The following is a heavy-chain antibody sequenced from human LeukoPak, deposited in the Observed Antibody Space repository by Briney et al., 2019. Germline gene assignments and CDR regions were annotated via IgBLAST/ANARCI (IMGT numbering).Heavy chain of an antibody. CDR2: IYYSGST. CDR3: ARGKVVVVPAAMMIFWYFDL. Sequence: SETLSLTCTVSGGSISSYYWSWIRQPPGKGLEWIGYIYYSGSTNYNPSLKSRLTISVDTSKNQFSLKLSSVTAADTAVYYCARGKVVVVPAAMMIFWYFDLWGRGTIVTVSS. J-gene: IGHJ2*01. D-gene: IGHD2-2*01. V-gene: IGHV4-59*01. CDR1: GGSISSYY.